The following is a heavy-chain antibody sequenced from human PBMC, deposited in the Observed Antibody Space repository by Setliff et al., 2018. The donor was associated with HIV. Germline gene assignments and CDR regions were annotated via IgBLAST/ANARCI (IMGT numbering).Heavy chain of an antibody. Sequence: SETLSLTCAVYGGSFSDNYWSWIRQSPGKGLEWIGEINHSGRTKYSPSPRSRVAISVDTSKTQFSLKLRSVTAADTAVYYCASDAPWDSYGLDYWGQGTLVTVSS. J-gene: IGHJ4*02. CDR1: GGSFSDNY. D-gene: IGHD5-18*01. CDR3: ASDAPWDSYGLDY. V-gene: IGHV4-34*01. CDR2: INHSGRT.